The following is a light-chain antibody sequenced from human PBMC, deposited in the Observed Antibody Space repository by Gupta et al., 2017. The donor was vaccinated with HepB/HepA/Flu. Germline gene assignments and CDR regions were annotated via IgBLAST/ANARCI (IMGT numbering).Light chain of an antibody. J-gene: IGKJ4*01. CDR1: QSVSNY. CDR3: QQRSNRPPLT. CDR2: DAS. Sequence: EIVLTQSPATLSVSPGERATLSCRASQSVSNYLAWYQQKPGQAPRLLIYDASDRATGIPARFSGRGSGTDFTLTISSLDPEDSAVYYCQQRSNRPPLTFGGGTKLEIK. V-gene: IGKV3-11*01.